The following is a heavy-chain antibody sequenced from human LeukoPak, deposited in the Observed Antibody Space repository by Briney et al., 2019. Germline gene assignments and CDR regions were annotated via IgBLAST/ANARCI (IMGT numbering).Heavy chain of an antibody. CDR1: GFTVSSNY. D-gene: IGHD5-24*01. J-gene: IGHJ4*02. CDR2: IYSGGST. CDR3: ARQDGYNPDY. Sequence: SGGSLRLSCAASGFTVSSNYMSWVRQAPGKGLERVSVIYSGGSTYYADSVKGRFTISRDNSKNTLYLQMNSLRAEDTAVCYCARQDGYNPDYWGQGTLVTVSS. V-gene: IGHV3-66*04.